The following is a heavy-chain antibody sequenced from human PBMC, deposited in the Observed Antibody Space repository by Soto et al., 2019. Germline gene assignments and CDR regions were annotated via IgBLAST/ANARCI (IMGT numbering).Heavy chain of an antibody. J-gene: IGHJ6*02. CDR2: ISSSGSTI. CDR1: GFTFSDYY. CDR3: ASTATTGRYYYYYGMDV. D-gene: IGHD4-4*01. V-gene: IGHV3-11*01. Sequence: VQLVESGGGLVKPGGSLRLSCAASGFTFSDYYMSWIRQAPGKGLEWVSYISSSGSTIYYADSVKGRFTISRDNAMNSLYLQMNSLRAEDTAVYYCASTATTGRYYYYYGMDVWGQGTTDTVSS.